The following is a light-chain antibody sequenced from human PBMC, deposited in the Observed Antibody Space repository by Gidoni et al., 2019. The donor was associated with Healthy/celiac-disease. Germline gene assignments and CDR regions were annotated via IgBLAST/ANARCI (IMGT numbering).Light chain of an antibody. CDR1: SSDVGSYNL. CDR3: CSYAGSSTYV. V-gene: IGLV2-23*01. J-gene: IGLJ1*01. Sequence: HSALTQPASVSGSPGQSITISCTGTSSDVGSYNLVSWYQQHPGKAPQLMIYEGSKRPSGVYNRFSGYKSGNTASLTISGLQAEDEADYYCCSYAGSSTYVFGTGTKVTVL. CDR2: EGS.